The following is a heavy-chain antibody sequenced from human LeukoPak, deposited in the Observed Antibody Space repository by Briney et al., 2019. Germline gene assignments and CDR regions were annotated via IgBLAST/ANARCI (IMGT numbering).Heavy chain of an antibody. Sequence: KPSETLSLTCTVSGGSISSYYWSWIRQPPGKGLEWIGYIYYSGSTNYNPSLKSRVTISVDTSKNQFSLKLSSVTAADTAVYYCARGRMITFGGVIDPPAGWGQGTLVTVSS. V-gene: IGHV4-59*12. CDR1: GGSISSYY. J-gene: IGHJ4*02. CDR2: IYYSGST. CDR3: ARGRMITFGGVIDPPAG. D-gene: IGHD3-16*02.